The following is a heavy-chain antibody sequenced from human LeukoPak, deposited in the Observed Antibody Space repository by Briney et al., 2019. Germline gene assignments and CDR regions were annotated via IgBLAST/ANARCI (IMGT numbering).Heavy chain of an antibody. J-gene: IGHJ6*02. V-gene: IGHV4-59*01. Sequence: SETLSLTCIVSGGSISTSYWSWIRQPPGKGLEWIGYISDKGSPDYSPSLKGRVTISADTSKNQFSLILNSVTAADTAVYYCAEDHWLLSSKTWYYYGLDVWGQGTTVTVSS. CDR1: GGSISTSY. D-gene: IGHD3-9*01. CDR2: ISDKGSP. CDR3: AEDHWLLSSKTWYYYGLDV.